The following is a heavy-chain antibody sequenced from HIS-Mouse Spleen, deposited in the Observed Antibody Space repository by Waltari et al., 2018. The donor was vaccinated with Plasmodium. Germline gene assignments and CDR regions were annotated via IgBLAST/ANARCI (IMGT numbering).Heavy chain of an antibody. CDR1: GFTFSSSW. J-gene: IGHJ4*02. D-gene: IGHD5-12*01. CDR2: IKRDGRST. CDR3: ARDVSKIVATIDY. V-gene: IGHV3-74*01. Sequence: EVQLVESGGGLVQPGGSLRLSCAASGFTFSSSWMHWVRQAPGKGLVWVSSIKRDGRSTSYADSGKGRFTISRDNAKNTLYLQMNSLRAEDTAVYYCARDVSKIVATIDYWGQGTLVTVSS.